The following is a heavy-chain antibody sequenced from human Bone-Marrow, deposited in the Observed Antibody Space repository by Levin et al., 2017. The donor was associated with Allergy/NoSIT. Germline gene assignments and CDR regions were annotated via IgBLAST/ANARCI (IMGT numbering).Heavy chain of an antibody. D-gene: IGHD1-14*01. CDR2: IKQDESEK. J-gene: IGHJ4*02. CDR3: ASLLTQTNTGGRFDF. CDR1: GFTFSNFW. V-gene: IGHV3-7*01. Sequence: GGSLRLSCAASGFTFSNFWMSWVRQAPGKGLEWVANIKQDESEKYYVDSVKGRFTISRDNAKNSLYLQINSLRAEDTAVYYCASLLTQTNTGGRFDFWGQGTLVTVSS.